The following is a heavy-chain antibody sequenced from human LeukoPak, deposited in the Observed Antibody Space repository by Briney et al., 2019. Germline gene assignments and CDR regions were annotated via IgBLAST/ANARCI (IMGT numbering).Heavy chain of an antibody. CDR3: VYTRGWTNFYYYGMDV. Sequence: SQTLSLTCTVSGGSISSGSYYWSWIRQPAGKGLEWIGRIYTSGSTNYSPPLESRVTISADTSQNQFSLKLRSVTAADTAVYYRVYTRGWTNFYYYGMDVWGQGTTVTVSS. D-gene: IGHD2-8*01. CDR2: IYTSGST. CDR1: GGSISSGSYY. V-gene: IGHV4-61*02. J-gene: IGHJ6*02.